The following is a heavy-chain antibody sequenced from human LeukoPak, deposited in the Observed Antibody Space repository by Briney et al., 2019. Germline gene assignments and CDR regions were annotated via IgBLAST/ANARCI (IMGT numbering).Heavy chain of an antibody. Sequence: GGSLRLSCAASGFTVSSNYMSWVRQAPGKGLEWVSVIYSGGSTYYADSVKGRFTISRDNSKNTLYLQMNSLRAEHTAVYYCARDLVATTSLDYWGQGTLVTVSS. CDR1: GFTVSSNY. CDR3: ARDLVATTSLDY. V-gene: IGHV3-66*02. J-gene: IGHJ4*02. CDR2: IYSGGST. D-gene: IGHD5-12*01.